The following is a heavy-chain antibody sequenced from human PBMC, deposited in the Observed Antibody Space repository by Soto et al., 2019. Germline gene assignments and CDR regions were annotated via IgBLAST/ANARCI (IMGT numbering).Heavy chain of an antibody. CDR3: ARDLVSTIGYFDF. Sequence: VASVKVSCKTSGYTFIGYYIHWVRQAPGQGLEWMGWINPNSGATNYAQKFQGRVTMTRDTSITTAYMELSRLTSDDTAVYYCARDLVSTIGYFDFWGQGAPVTVSS. CDR1: GYTFIGYY. D-gene: IGHD5-12*01. J-gene: IGHJ4*02. V-gene: IGHV1-2*02. CDR2: INPNSGAT.